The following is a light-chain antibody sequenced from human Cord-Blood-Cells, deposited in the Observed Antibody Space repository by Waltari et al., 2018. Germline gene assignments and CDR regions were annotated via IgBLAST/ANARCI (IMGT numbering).Light chain of an antibody. Sequence: EIQMTQFPSSLSASVGDRVRITCRASQSISSYLNWYQQKPGKAPKLLIYAASILQSGIPSRFSGSGSRTDFTLTISSLLPEDFATCYGHQSYSTPLTFGGGTNVEIK. J-gene: IGKJ4*01. CDR1: QSISSY. CDR3: HQSYSTPLT. CDR2: AAS. V-gene: IGKV1-39*01.